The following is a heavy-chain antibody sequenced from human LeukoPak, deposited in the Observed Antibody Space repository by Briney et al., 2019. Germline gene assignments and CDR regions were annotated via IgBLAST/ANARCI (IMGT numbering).Heavy chain of an antibody. CDR3: ARDVIDFACLFDY. CDR1: GFTFSSYS. D-gene: IGHD3-9*01. CDR2: ISSSSSYI. Sequence: GGSLRLSCAASGFTFSSYSMNWVRQAPGKGLEWVSSISSSSSYIYYADSVKGRFTISRDNAKNSLYLQMNSLRAEDTAVYYCARDVIDFACLFDYWGRGTLVTVPS. V-gene: IGHV3-21*01. J-gene: IGHJ4*02.